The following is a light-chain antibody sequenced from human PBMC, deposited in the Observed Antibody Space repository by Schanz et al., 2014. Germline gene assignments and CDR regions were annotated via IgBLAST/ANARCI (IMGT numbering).Light chain of an antibody. J-gene: IGLJ2*01. CDR2: HVS. Sequence: QSALTQPDSVSGSPGQSITISCTGTSSDVGDYNHVSWYQQHPGKAPKVLISHVSNRPSGVSIRFSGSKSGNTASLTISGLQAEDEADYYCSSYTSSNTLAFGGGTKLTVL. CDR1: SSDVGDYNH. V-gene: IGLV2-14*03. CDR3: SSYTSSNTLA.